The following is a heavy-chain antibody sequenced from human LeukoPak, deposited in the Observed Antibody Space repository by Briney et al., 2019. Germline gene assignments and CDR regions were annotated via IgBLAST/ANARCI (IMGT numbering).Heavy chain of an antibody. CDR2: INHSGSA. Sequence: SETLSLTCAVYGXSFSGDYGSWIRLPPGKGLEWIGEINHSGSANYNPSLKSRVTISFDTSKNQFSLKLISVTAADTAVYYCARARGYNWYFDLWGRGTLVTVSS. V-gene: IGHV4-34*01. D-gene: IGHD5-18*01. CDR1: GXSFSGDY. J-gene: IGHJ2*01. CDR3: ARARGYNWYFDL.